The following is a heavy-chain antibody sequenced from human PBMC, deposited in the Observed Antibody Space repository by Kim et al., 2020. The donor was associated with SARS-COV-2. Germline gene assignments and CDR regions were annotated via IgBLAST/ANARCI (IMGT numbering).Heavy chain of an antibody. V-gene: IGHV3-30*01. J-gene: IGHJ4*02. Sequence: MKGRFTNSRDNSKNTLYLQMNSLRAEDTAVYYCARDKRTATTFATEHDYWGQGTLVTVSS. CDR3: ARDKRTATTFATEHDY. D-gene: IGHD3-16*01.